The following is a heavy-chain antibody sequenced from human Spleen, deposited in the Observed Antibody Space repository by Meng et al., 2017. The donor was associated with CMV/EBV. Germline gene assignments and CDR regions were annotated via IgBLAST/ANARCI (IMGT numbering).Heavy chain of an antibody. J-gene: IGHJ6*02. CDR1: GGSISSSSYY. D-gene: IGHD6-13*01. V-gene: IGHV4-61*01. CDR3: ARDSSLYYYGMDV. Sequence: SETLSLTCTVSGGSISSSSYYWGWIRQPPGKGLEWIGYIYYSGSTNYNPSLKSRVTISVDTSKNQFSLKLSSVTAADTAVYYCARDSSLYYYGMDVWGQGTTVTVS. CDR2: IYYSGST.